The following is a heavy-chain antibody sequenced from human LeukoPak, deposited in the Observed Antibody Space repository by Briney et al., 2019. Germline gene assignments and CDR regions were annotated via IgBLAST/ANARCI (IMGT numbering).Heavy chain of an antibody. CDR2: INPNSGGT. V-gene: IGHV1-2*02. D-gene: IGHD4-17*01. CDR1: GYTFTGYY. J-gene: IGHJ4*02. Sequence: GASVKVSCKASGYTFTGYYMHWVRQAPGQGLEWMGWINPNSGGTNYAQKFQGRVTMTRDTSISTAYMEPSRLRSDDTAVYYCAREKSTVTNFDYWGQGTLVTVSS. CDR3: AREKSTVTNFDY.